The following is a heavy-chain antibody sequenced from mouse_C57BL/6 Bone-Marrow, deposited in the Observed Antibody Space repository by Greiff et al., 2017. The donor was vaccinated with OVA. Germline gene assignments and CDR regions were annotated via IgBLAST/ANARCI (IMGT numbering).Heavy chain of an antibody. CDR3: ARWVSYYGYYYAMDY. CDR1: GYTFTDYY. V-gene: IGHV1-19*01. Sequence: EVQLQQSGPVLVKPGASVKMSCKASGYTFTDYYMNWVKQSHGKSLEWIGVINPYNGGTSYNQKFKGKATLTVDKSSSTAYMELNSLTSEDSAVYYCARWVSYYGYYYAMDYWGQGTSVTVSS. CDR2: INPYNGGT. D-gene: IGHD1-2*01. J-gene: IGHJ4*01.